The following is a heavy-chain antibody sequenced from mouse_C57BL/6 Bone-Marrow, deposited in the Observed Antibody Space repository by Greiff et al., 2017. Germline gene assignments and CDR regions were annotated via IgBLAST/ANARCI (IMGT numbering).Heavy chain of an antibody. CDR2: IDPSDSYT. D-gene: IGHD1-1*01. Sequence: QVQLQQPGAELVRPGTSVKLSCKASGYTFTSYWMHWVKQRPGQGLEWIGVIDPSDSYTNYNEKFKGKATLTVDTSSSTAYMQLSSLTSEDSAVYYCCCYGSPFDVWGTGTTVTVSS. V-gene: IGHV1-59*01. CDR3: CCYGSPFDV. J-gene: IGHJ1*03. CDR1: GYTFTSYW.